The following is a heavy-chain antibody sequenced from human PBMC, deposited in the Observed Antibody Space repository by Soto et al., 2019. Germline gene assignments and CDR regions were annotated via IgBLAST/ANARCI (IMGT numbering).Heavy chain of an antibody. CDR1: GGSVNSGGFS. CDR3: ARDWGYCSSSSCREPAFDV. J-gene: IGHJ3*01. CDR2: VYQSGST. Sequence: QLQLQESASGLVRPSQTLSLTCAVSGGSVNSGGFSWNWIRQPPGKGLEWIGYVYQSGSTYYNPSLRSRVSISLDRSKNQFSLTLNSVTAADTAVYYCARDWGYCSSSSCREPAFDVWAKGQWSPSLQ. V-gene: IGHV4-30-2*01. D-gene: IGHD2-15*01.